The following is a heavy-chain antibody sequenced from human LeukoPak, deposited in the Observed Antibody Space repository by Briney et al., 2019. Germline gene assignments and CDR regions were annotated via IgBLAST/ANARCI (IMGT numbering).Heavy chain of an antibody. CDR2: INAANGNT. V-gene: IGHV1-3*01. Sequence: ASVKVSCKASGYMFTTYAIHWVRQAPGRSLEWMGWINAANGNTKFSQKFQDRVTIIRDKSANTAYMELSSLRFEDTAVYYCARDRLGYEYYNGMDVWGQGTTVSVSS. D-gene: IGHD6-13*01. J-gene: IGHJ6*02. CDR3: ARDRLGYEYYNGMDV. CDR1: GYMFTTYA.